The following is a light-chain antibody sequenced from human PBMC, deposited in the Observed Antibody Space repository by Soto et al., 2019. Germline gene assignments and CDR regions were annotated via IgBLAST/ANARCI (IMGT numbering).Light chain of an antibody. CDR1: QSVSNNY. Sequence: EIVLTQSPGTLSLSPGERATLSCRASQSVSNNYLAWYQQKPGQAPRLLIYDASTRAAGVPARFIGSGSGTDFTLTISSLEPEDFAVYYCQQSNNWPPTFGGGTKVDIK. V-gene: IGKV3-11*01. J-gene: IGKJ4*01. CDR3: QQSNNWPPT. CDR2: DAS.